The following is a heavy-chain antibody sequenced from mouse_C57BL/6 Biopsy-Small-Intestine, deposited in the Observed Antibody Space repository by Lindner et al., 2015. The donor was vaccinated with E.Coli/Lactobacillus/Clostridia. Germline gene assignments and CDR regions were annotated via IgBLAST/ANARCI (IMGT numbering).Heavy chain of an antibody. CDR3: ARDYVAY. V-gene: IGHV5-17*01. Sequence: VQLQESGEALVKPRGSLKLSCAASGFTFSDYGMHWVRQAPEKGLEWVAYISSGSSTIYYADTVKGRFTISRDNAKNTLFLQMTSLRSEDTAMYYCARDYVAYWGQGTLVTVSA. J-gene: IGHJ3*01. CDR1: GFTFSDYG. D-gene: IGHD1-1*01. CDR2: ISSGSSTI.